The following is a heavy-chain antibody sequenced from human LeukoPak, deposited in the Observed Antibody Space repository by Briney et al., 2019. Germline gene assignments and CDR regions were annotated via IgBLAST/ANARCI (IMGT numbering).Heavy chain of an antibody. CDR1: GYTFTSYY. CDR3: ARDSDIVVVPAALWWFDP. D-gene: IGHD2-2*01. Sequence: GASVKVSCKASGYTFTSYYMHWVRQAPGQGLEWMGWINPNSGGTNYAQKFQGRVTMTRDTSISTAYMELSRLRSDDTAVYYCARDSDIVVVPAALWWFDPWDQGTLVTVSS. J-gene: IGHJ5*02. CDR2: INPNSGGT. V-gene: IGHV1-2*02.